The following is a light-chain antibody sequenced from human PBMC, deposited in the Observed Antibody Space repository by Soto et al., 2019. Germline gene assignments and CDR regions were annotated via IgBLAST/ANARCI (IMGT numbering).Light chain of an antibody. V-gene: IGKV3-15*01. CDR2: GIY. Sequence: EIVMTQSPATLSVSPGERATLSCRASQSVSSNLAWYQQKPGQAPRLLMYGIYTRATGIPTRFSGSGSGTEFTLTISSLQSEDFAIYYCQQHNNWPLTFGGGTKVEIK. J-gene: IGKJ4*01. CDR3: QQHNNWPLT. CDR1: QSVSSN.